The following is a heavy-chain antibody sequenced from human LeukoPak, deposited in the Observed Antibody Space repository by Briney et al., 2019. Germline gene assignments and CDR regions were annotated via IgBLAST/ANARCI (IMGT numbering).Heavy chain of an antibody. D-gene: IGHD3-16*01. CDR3: ARAYHYDYVWGSDDY. V-gene: IGHV3-11*04. CDR2: ISSSGSTI. Sequence: GGSLRLSCAASGFTFSDYYMSWIRQAPGKGLEWVAYISSSGSTIYYADSVKGRFTISRDNAKNSLYLTMNSLRAEDTAVYYCARAYHYDYVWGSDDYWGQGTLVTVSS. CDR1: GFTFSDYY. J-gene: IGHJ4*02.